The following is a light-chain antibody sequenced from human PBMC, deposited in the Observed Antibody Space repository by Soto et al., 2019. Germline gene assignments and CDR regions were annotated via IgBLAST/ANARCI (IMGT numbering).Light chain of an antibody. V-gene: IGKV3-20*01. CDR1: QSVSSSY. CDR2: GAS. CDR3: QQYGSSPLT. Sequence: EIVLTQSPGTLSLSPGERATLSCRVSQSVSSSYLAWYQQKPGQAPRLLIYGASSRATGIPDRLSGSGSGTDFTLTISSLEPEDFAVYYCQQYGSSPLTFGGGTKVEIK. J-gene: IGKJ4*01.